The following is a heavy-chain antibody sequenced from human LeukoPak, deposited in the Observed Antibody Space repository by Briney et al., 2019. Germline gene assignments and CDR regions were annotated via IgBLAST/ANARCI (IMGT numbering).Heavy chain of an antibody. Sequence: GGSLRLSCAASGFTFDDYAMNWVRQAPGKGLEWVSLISWDGGTTYYADSVKGRFTISRDNSKNSLYPQMNSLRAEDTALYYCAKDARENYSYYMDVWGKGTTVTVSS. CDR2: ISWDGGTT. J-gene: IGHJ6*03. CDR1: GFTFDDYA. D-gene: IGHD1-26*01. CDR3: AKDARENYSYYMDV. V-gene: IGHV3-43D*03.